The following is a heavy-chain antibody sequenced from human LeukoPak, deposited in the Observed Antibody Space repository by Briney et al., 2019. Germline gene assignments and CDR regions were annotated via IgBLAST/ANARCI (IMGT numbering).Heavy chain of an antibody. CDR1: GFTFSIFG. D-gene: IGHD3-3*01. Sequence: GGSLRLSCAASGFTFSIFGMSWVRQAPGKGLEWVSGISGSGGSTYYADSVKGRFTISRDNSENTLYLQMNSLRAEDTAVYYCARDFRFLDDYWGQGTLVTVSS. J-gene: IGHJ4*02. CDR3: ARDFRFLDDY. CDR2: ISGSGGST. V-gene: IGHV3-23*01.